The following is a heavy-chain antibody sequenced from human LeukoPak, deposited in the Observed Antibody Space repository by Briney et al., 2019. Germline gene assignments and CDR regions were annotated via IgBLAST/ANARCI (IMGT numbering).Heavy chain of an antibody. CDR2: ISGSGGST. J-gene: IGHJ5*02. Sequence: GGSLRLSCAASGFTFSSYAMSWVHQAPGKGLEWVSAISGSGGSTYYADSVKGRFTISRDNSKNTLYLQMNSLRAEDTAVYYCAKWESYSSSWYYDWFDPWGQGTLVTVSS. CDR1: GFTFSSYA. CDR3: AKWESYSSSWYYDWFDP. D-gene: IGHD6-13*01. V-gene: IGHV3-23*01.